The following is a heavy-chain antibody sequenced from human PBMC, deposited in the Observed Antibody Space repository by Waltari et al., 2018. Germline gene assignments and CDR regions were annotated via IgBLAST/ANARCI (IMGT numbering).Heavy chain of an antibody. CDR2: ISPYNGNT. V-gene: IGHV1-18*01. D-gene: IGHD3-22*01. J-gene: IGHJ4*02. Sequence: QVQLVQSGAEVKKPGASVKVSCKASGYTFTSYGISWVRQAPGQGLEWMGWISPYNGNTNYAQKLQGRVTMTTDTATSTAYMELRSLRSDDTAVYYCARLRGPHSYDSSGYDYWGQGTLVTVSS. CDR3: ARLRGPHSYDSSGYDY. CDR1: GYTFTSYG.